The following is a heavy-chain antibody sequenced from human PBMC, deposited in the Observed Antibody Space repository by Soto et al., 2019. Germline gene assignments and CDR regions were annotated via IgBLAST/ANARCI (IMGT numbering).Heavy chain of an antibody. D-gene: IGHD7-27*01. CDR2: LSGSGRST. J-gene: IGHJ3*01. V-gene: IGHV3-23*01. CDR3: GKRTLHLGFQGTLAAFEF. Sequence: EVQVLESGGGLVQPGGSLRLSCAASGFTFSTYGMSSVRQAPGKGLEWVSDLSGSGRSTYYTDSVKGRFTIFRDNSKNTLYLQMNSRRAEVTAVYYCGKRTLHLGFQGTLAAFEFWGQGTRVTVSS. CDR1: GFTFSTYG.